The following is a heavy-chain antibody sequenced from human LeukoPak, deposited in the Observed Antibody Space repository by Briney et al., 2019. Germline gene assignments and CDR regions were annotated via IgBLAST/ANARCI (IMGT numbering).Heavy chain of an antibody. V-gene: IGHV4-59*01. D-gene: IGHD2-15*01. CDR3: ARGSAYCSGGSCYEFDY. Sequence: PSETLSLTCTVSGGSISSYYWSWIRQPPGKGREWIGYIYYRGSTNYNPSLKSRVTISVDTSKNQFSLKLSSVTAADTAVYHCARGSAYCSGGSCYEFDYWGQGTLVTVSS. CDR2: IYYRGST. CDR1: GGSISSYY. J-gene: IGHJ4*02.